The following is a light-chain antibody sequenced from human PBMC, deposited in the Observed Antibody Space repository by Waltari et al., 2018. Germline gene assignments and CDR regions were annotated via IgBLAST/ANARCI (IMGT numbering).Light chain of an antibody. J-gene: IGKJ4*01. CDR1: HLINNW. CDR2: RAS. Sequence: DSRMTQFPSTVSASVGDRVTITCRASHLINNWLAWYQQKPGRAPQLLIYRASILQSGVPSRFSGSGSGTEFTLTINNLQPEDVAMYHCQQYHVEPTFGGGTKVEMK. V-gene: IGKV1-5*03. CDR3: QQYHVEPT.